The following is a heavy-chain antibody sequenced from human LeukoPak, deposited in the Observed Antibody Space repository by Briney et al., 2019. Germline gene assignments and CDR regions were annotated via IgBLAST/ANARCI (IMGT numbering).Heavy chain of an antibody. Sequence: SQTLSLTCTVSGGSISSSSYYWGWIRQPPGKGLEWFGSIYYSGSTYYNPSLKSRVTISVDTSKNQFSLKLSSVTAADTAVYYCARRYCSGGSCYPFDYWGQGTLVTVSS. V-gene: IGHV4-39*01. CDR2: IYYSGST. J-gene: IGHJ4*02. CDR1: GGSISSSSYY. CDR3: ARRYCSGGSCYPFDY. D-gene: IGHD2-15*01.